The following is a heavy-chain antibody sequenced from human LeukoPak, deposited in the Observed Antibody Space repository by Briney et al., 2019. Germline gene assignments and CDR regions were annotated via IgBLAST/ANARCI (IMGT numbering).Heavy chain of an antibody. V-gene: IGHV1-2*02. CDR1: GYTFTDYY. D-gene: IGHD6-13*01. CDR3: ARETVPAIAAPRGLNY. J-gene: IGHJ4*02. CDR2: INPNSGDT. Sequence: ASVKVSCKASGYTFTDYYIHWVRQAPGQGLEWMGWINPNSGDTNYAQKLQGRVTMTRDTSISTAYMELSRLRSDDTAVYYCARETVPAIAAPRGLNYWGQGTLVTVSS.